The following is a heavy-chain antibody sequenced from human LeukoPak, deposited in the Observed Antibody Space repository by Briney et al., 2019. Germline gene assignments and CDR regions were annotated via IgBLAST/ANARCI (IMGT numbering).Heavy chain of an antibody. CDR1: GYSISSGYY. D-gene: IGHD6-6*01. J-gene: IGHJ5*02. CDR3: ARLLAARFSWFGP. CDR2: IYHSGST. Sequence: PSETLSLTCAVSGYSISSGYYWGWIRQPPGKGLEWIGSIYHSGSTYYNPSLKSRVTISVDTSKNQFSLKLSSVTAADTAVYYCARLLAARFSWFGPWGQGTLVTVSS. V-gene: IGHV4-38-2*01.